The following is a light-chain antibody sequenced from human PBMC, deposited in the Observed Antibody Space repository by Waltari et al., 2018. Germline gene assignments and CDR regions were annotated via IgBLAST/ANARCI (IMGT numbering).Light chain of an antibody. CDR1: KLGDKY. J-gene: IGLJ2*01. Sequence: SYELTQPPSVSVSPGQTASITCPGDKLGDKYACWYQQKPGQSPVLVIYQDSKRPSGIPERFSGSNSGNTATLTISGTQAMDEADYYCQAWDSSTVVFGGGTKLNVL. V-gene: IGLV3-1*01. CDR3: QAWDSSTVV. CDR2: QDS.